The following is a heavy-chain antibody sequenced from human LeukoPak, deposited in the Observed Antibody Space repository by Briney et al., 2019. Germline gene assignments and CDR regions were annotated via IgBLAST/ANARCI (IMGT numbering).Heavy chain of an antibody. CDR1: GDSISSYY. Sequence: SETLSLTCTVSGDSISSYYWSWIRQPPGKGLEWIGYIYYSGSTNYNPSLKSRVTISVDTSKNQFSLKLSSVTAADTAVYYCAREMATISRTDDAFDIWGQGTMVTVSS. V-gene: IGHV4-59*01. CDR2: IYYSGST. J-gene: IGHJ3*02. CDR3: AREMATISRTDDAFDI. D-gene: IGHD5-24*01.